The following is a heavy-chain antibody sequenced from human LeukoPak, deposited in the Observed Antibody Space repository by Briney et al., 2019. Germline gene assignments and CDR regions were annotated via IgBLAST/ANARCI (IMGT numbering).Heavy chain of an antibody. Sequence: PGGSLRLSCAASGFSFSSYAMNWVRQAPGKGLEWVAVMSYDGGTTYYADSVKGRFTISRDNSKNTLYLQMNSLRAEDTAVYYCARRGESANYGDYRSDYWGQGTLVTVSS. CDR3: ARRGESANYGDYRSDY. J-gene: IGHJ4*02. CDR2: MSYDGGTT. D-gene: IGHD4-17*01. CDR1: GFSFSSYA. V-gene: IGHV3-30-3*01.